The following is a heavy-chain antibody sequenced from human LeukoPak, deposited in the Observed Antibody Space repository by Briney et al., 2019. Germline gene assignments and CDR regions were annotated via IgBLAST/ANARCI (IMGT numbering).Heavy chain of an antibody. CDR1: GFTVSSNY. J-gene: IGHJ4*02. Sequence: GGSLRLSCAASGFTVSSNYMSWVRQAPGKGLEWVSVIYSGGSTYYADSVKGRFTISRDNSKNTLYLQMNSLRAEDTAVYYCAKAPAYCGGDCYSGSYYFDYWGQGTLVTVSS. V-gene: IGHV3-53*01. D-gene: IGHD2-21*02. CDR3: AKAPAYCGGDCYSGSYYFDY. CDR2: IYSGGST.